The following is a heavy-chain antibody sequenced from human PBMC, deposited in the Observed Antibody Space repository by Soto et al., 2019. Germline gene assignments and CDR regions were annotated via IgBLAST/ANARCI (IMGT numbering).Heavy chain of an antibody. D-gene: IGHD3-3*01. Sequence: SETLSLTCTVYGGYFSGYYLSWIRQPPGKGLEWIGEINHSGSTNYNPSLKSRVTISVDTSKNQFSLKLSSVTAADTAVYYCARGYTIFGVVSYMDVWGKGTTVTVSS. CDR1: GGYFSGYY. CDR3: ARGYTIFGVVSYMDV. CDR2: INHSGST. J-gene: IGHJ6*03. V-gene: IGHV4-34*01.